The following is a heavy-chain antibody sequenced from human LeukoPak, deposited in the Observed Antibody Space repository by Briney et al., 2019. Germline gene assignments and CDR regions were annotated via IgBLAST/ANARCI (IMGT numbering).Heavy chain of an antibody. J-gene: IGHJ4*02. V-gene: IGHV3-21*01. CDR3: ARGPDNYNSGLYYSDY. CDR2: ISTSSSYI. Sequence: PGGSLRPSFAASGFTLSSYSMNWVRQAPGKGLEWVSSISTSSSYIYYADSVKGRFTVSRDNAKNSLYLQMNSLRAEDTAVYYCARGPDNYNSGLYYSDYWGQGTLVTVSS. D-gene: IGHD6-19*01. CDR1: GFTLSSYS.